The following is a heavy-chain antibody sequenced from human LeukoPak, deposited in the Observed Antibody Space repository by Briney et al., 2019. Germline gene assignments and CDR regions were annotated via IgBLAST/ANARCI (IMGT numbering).Heavy chain of an antibody. CDR2: IKQDGSEK. J-gene: IGHJ4*02. CDR1: GFTFSSYW. D-gene: IGHD2-2*01. V-gene: IGHV3-7*01. CDR3: ARWGYCSRTSCYPPDY. Sequence: GGSLRLSCAASGFTFSSYWMSWVRQAPGKGLEWVANIKQDGSEKYYVDSVKGRFTISRDNAKNSLYLQMNSLRAEDTAVYYCARWGYCSRTSCYPPDYWGQGTLVTVSS.